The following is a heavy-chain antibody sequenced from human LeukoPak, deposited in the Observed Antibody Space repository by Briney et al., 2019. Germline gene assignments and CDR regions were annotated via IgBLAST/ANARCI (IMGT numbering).Heavy chain of an antibody. J-gene: IGHJ3*02. Sequence: PSETLSLTCAVYGGSFSGYYWSWIRQPPGKGREWIGEINHSGSTNYNPSLKSRVTISVDTSKNQFSLKLSSVTAADTAVYYCAHSGYASAFDIWGQGTMVTVSS. CDR1: GGSFSGYY. V-gene: IGHV4-34*01. CDR3: AHSGYASAFDI. D-gene: IGHD5-12*01. CDR2: INHSGST.